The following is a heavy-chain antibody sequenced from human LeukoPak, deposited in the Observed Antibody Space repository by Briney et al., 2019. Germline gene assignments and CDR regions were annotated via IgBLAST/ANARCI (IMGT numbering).Heavy chain of an antibody. J-gene: IGHJ4*02. D-gene: IGHD3-22*01. V-gene: IGHV4-34*01. CDR2: INHSGNT. Sequence: SSETLSLTCIVSGGSISTYYWTWIRQPPGKGLEWIGEINHSGNTNYNPSLQSRVTISVDTSKNQFSLKLSSVTAADTAVYYCARGGRLFLPYWGQGTLVTVFS. CDR3: ARGGRLFLPY. CDR1: GGSISTYY.